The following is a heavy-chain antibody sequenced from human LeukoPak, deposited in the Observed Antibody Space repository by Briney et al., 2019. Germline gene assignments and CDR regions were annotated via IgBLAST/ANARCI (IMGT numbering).Heavy chain of an antibody. CDR2: ISAYNGNT. Sequence: ASVKVSCTASGYTFTSYGISWVRQAPGQGLEWMGWISAYNGNTNYAQKLQGRVTMTTDTSTSTAYMELRSLRSDDTAVYYCARDYYDSSGYMKVDIWGQGTMVTVSS. V-gene: IGHV1-18*01. J-gene: IGHJ3*02. CDR1: GYTFTSYG. D-gene: IGHD3-22*01. CDR3: ARDYYDSSGYMKVDI.